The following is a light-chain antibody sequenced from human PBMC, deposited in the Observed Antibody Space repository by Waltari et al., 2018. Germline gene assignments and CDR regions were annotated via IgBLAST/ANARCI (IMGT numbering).Light chain of an antibody. V-gene: IGKV1-33*01. CDR3: QKYDSLSFT. CDR1: QDISNY. J-gene: IGKJ2*01. Sequence: IQMTQSPSSLSASVGDRVTITCQASQDISNYLNWYQQKPGKAPKLLIYDASNLETGVPSRFSGSGSGTDFTLTISSLQPEDIATYYCQKYDSLSFTFGQGTKLEIK. CDR2: DAS.